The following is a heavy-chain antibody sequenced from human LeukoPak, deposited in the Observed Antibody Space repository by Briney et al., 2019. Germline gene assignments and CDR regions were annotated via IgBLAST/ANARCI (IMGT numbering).Heavy chain of an antibody. CDR1: GFTFNSYG. CDR3: ARDREMATMDY. Sequence: PGRSLRLSCAASGFTFNSYGMHWVRQAPGKGLEWVAVIWYDGSNKYYADSVKGRFTISRDNSKNTLYLQMNSLRAEDTAVYCCARDREMATMDYWGQGTLVTVSS. J-gene: IGHJ4*02. V-gene: IGHV3-33*01. CDR2: IWYDGSNK. D-gene: IGHD5-24*01.